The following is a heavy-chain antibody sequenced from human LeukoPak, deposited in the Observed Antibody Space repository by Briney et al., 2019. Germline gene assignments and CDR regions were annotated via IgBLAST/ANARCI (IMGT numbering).Heavy chain of an antibody. D-gene: IGHD5-12*01. CDR2: IIPILGIA. CDR1: GGPFSSSA. J-gene: IGHJ4*02. Sequence: SVKLSCKASGGPFSSSAISWVRQAPGQGLEWMGRIIPILGIANYAQKFQGRVTITADKSTSTAYMELSSLRSEDTAVYYCARDYSGYASFDYWGQGTLVTVSS. V-gene: IGHV1-69*04. CDR3: ARDYSGYASFDY.